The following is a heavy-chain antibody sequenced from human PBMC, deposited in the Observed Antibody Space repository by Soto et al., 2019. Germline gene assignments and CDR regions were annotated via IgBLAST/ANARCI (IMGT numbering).Heavy chain of an antibody. J-gene: IGHJ4*02. V-gene: IGHV3-7*02. D-gene: IGHD2-2*01. CDR2: IKEDGSEK. CDR1: GFTFSRYW. Sequence: PGGSLRLSCAASGFTFSRYWMNWVRQAPGKGLEWVANIKEDGSEKNYVDSVRGRFTISRDNAKNSLSLQMNSLRAEDTAVYYCARVETCSSTSCYSVFDYWGQGTLVTVSS. CDR3: ARVETCSSTSCYSVFDY.